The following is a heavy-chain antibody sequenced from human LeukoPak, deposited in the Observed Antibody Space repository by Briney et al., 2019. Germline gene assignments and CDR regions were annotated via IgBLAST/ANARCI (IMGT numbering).Heavy chain of an antibody. CDR2: IWSDGNKK. Sequence: PGRSLRLSCAVSGFTFSSYGMQWVRQAPGKGLEWVAVIWSDGNKKYYADSVKCRSTISRDNSKNTLYLQMNSLRAEDTAVYYCARDHSAGRYYFDHWGQGTLVTVSS. D-gene: IGHD5-18*01. V-gene: IGHV3-33*01. J-gene: IGHJ4*02. CDR1: GFTFSSYG. CDR3: ARDHSAGRYYFDH.